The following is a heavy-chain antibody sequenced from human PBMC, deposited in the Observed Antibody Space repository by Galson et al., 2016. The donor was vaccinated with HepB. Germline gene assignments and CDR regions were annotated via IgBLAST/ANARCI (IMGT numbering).Heavy chain of an antibody. J-gene: IGHJ3*02. CDR2: ISGDASGT. D-gene: IGHD4-23*01. CDR3: VSPLHNDGNSGMAFDI. V-gene: IGHV3-74*01. CDR1: RFTFSSYW. Sequence: SCADSRFTFSSYWMHWVRQVPGKGPVWVSVISGDASGTRYADSVKGRFTISRDNTKNTLYLQMNSLRADDTAVYYCVSPLHNDGNSGMAFDIWGQGTMVTVSS.